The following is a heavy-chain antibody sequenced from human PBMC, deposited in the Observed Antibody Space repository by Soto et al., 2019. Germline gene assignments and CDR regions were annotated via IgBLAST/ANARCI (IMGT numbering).Heavy chain of an antibody. V-gene: IGHV4-4*02. J-gene: IGHJ4*01. CDR3: ASDAYYGGFSLGY. CDR1: GASISSMNW. CDR2: VFHSGLT. D-gene: IGHD2-21*01. Sequence: SETLSLTCAVSGASISSMNWWSWVRQTTGRGLEWIGEVFHSGLTNYNPSLKSPVTISMDASKNQLSLEIRSVTAADTAVYYCASDAYYGGFSLGYWRHGILVTVSS.